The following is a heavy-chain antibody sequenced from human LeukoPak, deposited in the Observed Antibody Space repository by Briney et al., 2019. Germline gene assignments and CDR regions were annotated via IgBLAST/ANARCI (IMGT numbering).Heavy chain of an antibody. D-gene: IGHD6-13*01. Sequence: GGSLRLSCAASGFTVSTNYMSWVRQAPGKGLEWVSVIYSGGSTYYADSVKGRFSISRDNSKNTLYLQMNSLRAEDTAVYYCARAPPYSSSWHGAFDIWGQGTMVTVSS. CDR3: ARAPPYSSSWHGAFDI. CDR2: IYSGGST. J-gene: IGHJ3*02. V-gene: IGHV3-53*01. CDR1: GFTVSTNY.